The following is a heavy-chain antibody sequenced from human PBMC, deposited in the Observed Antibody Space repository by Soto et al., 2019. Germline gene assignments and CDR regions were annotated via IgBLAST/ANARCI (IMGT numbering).Heavy chain of an antibody. D-gene: IGHD3-10*01. J-gene: IGHJ6*02. CDR3: ARGRLLWFGEDEQVLDV. V-gene: IGHV4-34*01. CDR2: INHSGST. Sequence: SETLSLTCAVYGGSFSGYYWSWIRQPPGKGLEWIGEINHSGSTNYNPSLKSRVTISVDKSKNQFSLKLSSVTAADTAVYYCARGRLLWFGEDEQVLDVWGQGTTVTVSS. CDR1: GGSFSGYY.